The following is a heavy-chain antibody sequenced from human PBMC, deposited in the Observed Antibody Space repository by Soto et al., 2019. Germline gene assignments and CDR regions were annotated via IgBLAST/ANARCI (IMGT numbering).Heavy chain of an antibody. Sequence: PGGSLRLSCAASGFTVSNNYMSWVRQAPGKGLEWVSIIYSGGSTYYADSVQGRFTIPRDNSKNTLFLQMSSLRAEDTAVYYCAREGGGVYCSGGSCYGRYFDFWGQGTRVTVSS. CDR1: GFTVSNNY. D-gene: IGHD2-15*01. CDR2: IYSGGST. J-gene: IGHJ4*02. CDR3: AREGGGVYCSGGSCYGRYFDF. V-gene: IGHV3-53*01.